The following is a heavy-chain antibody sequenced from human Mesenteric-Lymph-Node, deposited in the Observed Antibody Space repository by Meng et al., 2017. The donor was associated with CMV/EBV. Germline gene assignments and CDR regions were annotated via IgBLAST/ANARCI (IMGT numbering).Heavy chain of an antibody. J-gene: IGHJ4*02. CDR3: ARVYGVRGVIIRGVFGY. V-gene: IGHV1-2*02. CDR2: INPNSGGT. CDR1: GYTFTGYY. Sequence: ASVKVSCKASGYTFTGYYMHWVRQAPGQGLEWMGWINPNSGGTNYAQKFQGRVTMTRDKSISTAYMELSRLRSGDTAVYYCARVYGVRGVIIRGVFGYWGQGTLVTVSS. D-gene: IGHD3-10*01.